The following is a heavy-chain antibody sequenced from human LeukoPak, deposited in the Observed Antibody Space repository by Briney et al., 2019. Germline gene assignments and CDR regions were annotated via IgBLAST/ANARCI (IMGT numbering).Heavy chain of an antibody. V-gene: IGHV3-23*01. Sequence: PGGSLRRSCAASGFTFSSYAMSWVRQAPGKGLEWVSAISGSGGSTYYADSVKGRFTISRDNSKNTLYLQMNSLRAEDTAVYYCAKYYYDSSGYYTQTFDYWGQGTLVTVSS. J-gene: IGHJ4*02. CDR3: AKYYYDSSGYYTQTFDY. CDR1: GFTFSSYA. D-gene: IGHD3-22*01. CDR2: ISGSGGST.